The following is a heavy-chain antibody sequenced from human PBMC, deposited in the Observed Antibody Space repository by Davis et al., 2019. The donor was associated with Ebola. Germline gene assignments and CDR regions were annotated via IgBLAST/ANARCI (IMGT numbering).Heavy chain of an antibody. CDR1: GFTFSTSW. D-gene: IGHD6-19*01. Sequence: HTGGSLRLSCAASGFTFSTSWMHWVRQAPGEGLEWVSRINSDGSTTRYADSVKGRFTISRDNSKNTLYLQMNSLRAEDTAVYYCAKDGLAVASVWGQGTLVTVSS. V-gene: IGHV3-74*01. CDR3: AKDGLAVASV. J-gene: IGHJ4*02. CDR2: INSDGSTT.